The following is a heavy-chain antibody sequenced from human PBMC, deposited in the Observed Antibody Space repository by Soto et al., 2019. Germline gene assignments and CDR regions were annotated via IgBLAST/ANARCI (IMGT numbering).Heavy chain of an antibody. CDR3: AREASWAAGDWFDP. V-gene: IGHV1-2*02. D-gene: IGHD2-15*01. Sequence: ASVKVSCRASGYTFTGYFIHWVRDVPGHGLEYLGWINPNTGGTDYAQKFQGRVTMTRDTSISTVFMDLKRLTPADTAVYYCAREASWAAGDWFDPWGHGTLVTVSS. CDR1: GYTFTGYF. J-gene: IGHJ5*02. CDR2: INPNTGGT.